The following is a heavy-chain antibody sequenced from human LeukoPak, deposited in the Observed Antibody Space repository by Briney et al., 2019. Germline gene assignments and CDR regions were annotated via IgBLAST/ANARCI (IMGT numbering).Heavy chain of an antibody. D-gene: IGHD6-13*01. CDR2: IWYDGSNK. CDR3: ARDTERVKQQLVAPTFDY. Sequence: GGSLRLSCAASGFTFSSYGMHWVRQAPGKGLEWVAVIWYDGSNKYHADSVKGRFTISRDNAKNSLYLQMNSLRAEDTAVYYCARDTERVKQQLVAPTFDYWGQGTLVTVSS. CDR1: GFTFSSYG. J-gene: IGHJ4*02. V-gene: IGHV3-33*01.